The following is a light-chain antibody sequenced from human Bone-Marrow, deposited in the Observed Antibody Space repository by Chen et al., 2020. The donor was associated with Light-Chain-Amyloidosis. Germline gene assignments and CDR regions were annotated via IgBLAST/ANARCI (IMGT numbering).Light chain of an antibody. J-gene: IGLJ1*01. CDR1: SSDVGGDNH. Sequence: QSALTQPASVSGSPGQSITISCTGTSSDVGGDNHVSWYQQHPDKAPKLMIYDVTIRPSWVPDRFSGSKSDNTASLTISGLQTEDEADYFCSSYTITNTLVFGSGTRVTVL. CDR2: DVT. CDR3: SSYTITNTLV. V-gene: IGLV2-14*01.